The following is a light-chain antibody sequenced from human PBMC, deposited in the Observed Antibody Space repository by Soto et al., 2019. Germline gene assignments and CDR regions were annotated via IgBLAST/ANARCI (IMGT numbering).Light chain of an antibody. CDR3: AAWDDSLSGRV. Sequence: QSVLTQPTSASGTPGQRVTISCSGSNSNIESNYVYWYQQFPGTAPKLLMYRNDQRPSGVPDRFSGSKSGTSASLAITGLRSEDEADYYCAAWDDSLSGRVFGGGTKLTVL. CDR1: NSNIESNY. V-gene: IGLV1-47*01. CDR2: RND. J-gene: IGLJ3*02.